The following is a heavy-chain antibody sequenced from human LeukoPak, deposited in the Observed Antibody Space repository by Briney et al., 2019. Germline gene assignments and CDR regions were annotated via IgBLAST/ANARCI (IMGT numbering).Heavy chain of an antibody. Sequence: KPGGSLRLSCAASGFTFSSYSMNWVRQAPGKGLEWVSSISSSSSYIYYADSVKGRFTISRDNAKNSLYLQMNSLRAEDTAVYYCARVIEWCSGGSCYRGHYYYGMDVWGQGTTVTVSS. V-gene: IGHV3-21*01. CDR3: ARVIEWCSGGSCYRGHYYYGMDV. D-gene: IGHD2-15*01. J-gene: IGHJ6*02. CDR1: GFTFSSYS. CDR2: ISSSSSYI.